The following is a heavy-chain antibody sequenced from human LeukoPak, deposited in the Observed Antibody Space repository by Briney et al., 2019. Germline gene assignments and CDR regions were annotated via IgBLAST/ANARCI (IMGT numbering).Heavy chain of an antibody. Sequence: GGSLRLSCAASGFTFSSYAMSWVRQAPGKGLEWVSAISGSGGSTYYADSVKGRFTISRDNSRNTLFLQMNSLRAEDTAVYYCAKSGYNYGGDDHWGQGTLVTVSS. J-gene: IGHJ4*02. D-gene: IGHD5-18*01. CDR1: GFTFSSYA. V-gene: IGHV3-23*01. CDR3: AKSGYNYGGDDH. CDR2: ISGSGGST.